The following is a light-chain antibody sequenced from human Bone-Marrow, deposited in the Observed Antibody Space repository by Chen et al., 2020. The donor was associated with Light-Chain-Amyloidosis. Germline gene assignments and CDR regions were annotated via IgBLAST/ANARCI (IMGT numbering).Light chain of an antibody. Sequence: QSPLTQPASVSGSPRQPITISCTGTSSDVGGDNHVSWYQQHPDKAPKLMIYEVTNRPSWVPDRFSGSKSDNTASLTISGLQTEDEADYFCSSYTITNTLVFGSGTRVTVL. V-gene: IGLV2-14*01. J-gene: IGLJ1*01. CDR2: EVT. CDR1: SSDVGGDNH. CDR3: SSYTITNTLV.